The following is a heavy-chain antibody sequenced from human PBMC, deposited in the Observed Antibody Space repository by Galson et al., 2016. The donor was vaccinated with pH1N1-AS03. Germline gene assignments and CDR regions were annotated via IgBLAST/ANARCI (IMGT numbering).Heavy chain of an antibody. CDR3: TRLGPSSFFDF. CDR1: GFRFGDYW. D-gene: IGHD1-26*01. Sequence: SLRLSCAASGFRFGDYWGTWVRQAAGKGLEWVATIYKDGSEKYYVDSVKGRFTFSRDNPKNSLYPQMNNLRAEATAIYYCTRLGPSSFFDFWGQGALVTVSS. CDR2: IYKDGSEK. J-gene: IGHJ4*02. V-gene: IGHV3-7*01.